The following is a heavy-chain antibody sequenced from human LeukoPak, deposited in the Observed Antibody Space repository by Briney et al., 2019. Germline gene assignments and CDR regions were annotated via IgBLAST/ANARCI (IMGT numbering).Heavy chain of an antibody. V-gene: IGHV3-53*01. CDR3: ARENSGYFDY. CDR2: IYSGGST. CDR1: GFTVSSND. J-gene: IGHJ4*02. Sequence: GGSLRLSCAASGFTVSSNDMSWVRQAPGKGLEWVSIIYSGGSTYYADSVKGRFTISRDNSKNTLYLQMNSLRAEDTAVYYCARENSGYFDYWGQGTLVTVSS. D-gene: IGHD1-26*01.